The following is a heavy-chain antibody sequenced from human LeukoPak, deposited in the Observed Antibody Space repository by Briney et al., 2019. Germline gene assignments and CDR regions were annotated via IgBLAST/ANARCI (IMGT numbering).Heavy chain of an antibody. CDR2: IRFDVSNK. V-gene: IGHV3-30*02. Sequence: GGSLRLSCATSGFTFSSFGMHWVRQAPGKGLEWVAFIRFDVSNKYYADSVKGRFTISRDNSKNTLSLQMISLRVEDTAVYYCAKDGRRGYTYGQQPYYFDYWGQGTLVSVSS. CDR1: GFTFSSFG. CDR3: AKDGRRGYTYGQQPYYFDY. J-gene: IGHJ4*02. D-gene: IGHD5-18*01.